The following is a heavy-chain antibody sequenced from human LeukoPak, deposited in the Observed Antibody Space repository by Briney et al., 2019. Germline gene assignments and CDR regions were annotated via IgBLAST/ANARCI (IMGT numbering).Heavy chain of an antibody. Sequence: GGSLRLSCAASASTPPNSDMTWVRQAPGKGLEWVSTIVISDGSTYYADSVKGRFTISRDNSQNTLFLQTSNLRAEDTAVYYCAEGVASTGATYWGQGTLVTVSS. CDR2: IVISDGST. CDR1: ASTPPNSD. V-gene: IGHV3-23*01. D-gene: IGHD5-24*01. J-gene: IGHJ4*02. CDR3: AEGVASTGATY.